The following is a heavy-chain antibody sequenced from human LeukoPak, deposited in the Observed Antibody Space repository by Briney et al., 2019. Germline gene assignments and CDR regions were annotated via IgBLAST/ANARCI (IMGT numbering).Heavy chain of an antibody. D-gene: IGHD3-3*01. CDR2: MNPNSGNT. CDR3: ARAANYYDFWSGYSYYYYGMDV. CDR1: GHTFTSYD. Sequence: GASVKVSCKASGHTFTSYDINWVRQATGQGLEWMGWMNPNSGNTGYAQKFQGRVTMTRNTSISTAYMELSSLRSEDTAVYYCARAANYYDFWSGYSYYYYGMDVWGQGTTVTVSS. V-gene: IGHV1-8*01. J-gene: IGHJ6*02.